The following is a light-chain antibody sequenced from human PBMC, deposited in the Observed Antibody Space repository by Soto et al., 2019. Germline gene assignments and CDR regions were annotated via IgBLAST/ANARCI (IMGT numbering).Light chain of an antibody. CDR3: QQYCSSPWT. CDR1: QSVLYSSNNKNY. CDR2: WAS. J-gene: IGKJ1*01. Sequence: DIVMTQSPDSLAVSLGERATINCKSSQSVLYSSNNKNYLAWYQQKPGQPPKLLISWASTRESGVPDRFSGSGSGTDVTLPSSSLQAEDVAVYYCQQYCSSPWTFGQGTKVEIK. V-gene: IGKV4-1*01.